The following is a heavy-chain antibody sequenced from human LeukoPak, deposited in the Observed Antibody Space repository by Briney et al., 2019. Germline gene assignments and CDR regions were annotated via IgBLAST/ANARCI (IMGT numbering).Heavy chain of an antibody. D-gene: IGHD5-18*01. CDR1: GYSLPNYW. J-gene: IGHJ4*02. CDR3: ARRYINKALDY. Sequence: GESLKISCKAYGYSLPNYWIAWVRQMPGKGLEWMGIIHPGHSDTIYSPSFQGQVTVSADTSLNTAYLQWDSLKTSDTAMYYCARRYINKALDYWGQGTLVTVSS. CDR2: IHPGHSDT. V-gene: IGHV5-51*01.